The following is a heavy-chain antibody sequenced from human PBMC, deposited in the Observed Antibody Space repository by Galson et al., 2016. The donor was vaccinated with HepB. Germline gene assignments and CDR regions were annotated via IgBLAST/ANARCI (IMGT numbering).Heavy chain of an antibody. CDR2: SKSKTDGGEI. Sequence: SLRLSCAASGFSFSTAWMTWVRQAPGEGLEWIGRSKSKTDGGEIDYAAPVRGRFTISRDDSRDTLFLQMNSPKFEDAAVYYCTVCGLTGDLDHWGRGTRVAVSS. CDR1: GFSFSTAW. D-gene: IGHD3-9*01. CDR3: TVCGLTGDLDH. V-gene: IGHV3-15*01. J-gene: IGHJ4*03.